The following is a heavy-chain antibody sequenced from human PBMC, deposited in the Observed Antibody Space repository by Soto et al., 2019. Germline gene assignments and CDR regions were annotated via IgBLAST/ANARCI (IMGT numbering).Heavy chain of an antibody. CDR3: ARDKVDCSGGSCYPNWFDP. J-gene: IGHJ5*02. Sequence: ASVKVSCKASGYTFTSYGISWVRQAPGQGLEWMGWISAYNGNTNYAQKLQGRVTMTTDTSTSTAYMELRSLRSDDTAVYYCARDKVDCSGGSCYPNWFDPWGQGTLVTVSS. CDR1: GYTFTSYG. CDR2: ISAYNGNT. V-gene: IGHV1-18*01. D-gene: IGHD2-15*01.